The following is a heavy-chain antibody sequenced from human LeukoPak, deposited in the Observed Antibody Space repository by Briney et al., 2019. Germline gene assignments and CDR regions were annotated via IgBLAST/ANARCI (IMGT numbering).Heavy chain of an antibody. CDR2: INAGNGNT. V-gene: IGHV1-3*01. Sequence: ASVKVSCKASGYTFTSYAMHWVRQAPGQRREWMGWINAGNGNTKYSQKFQGRVTITRDTSASTAFMELSSLRSEDTAVYYCARSSSSWYGSTFDYWGQGTLVTVSS. CDR1: GYTFTSYA. CDR3: ARSSSSWYGSTFDY. J-gene: IGHJ4*02. D-gene: IGHD6-13*01.